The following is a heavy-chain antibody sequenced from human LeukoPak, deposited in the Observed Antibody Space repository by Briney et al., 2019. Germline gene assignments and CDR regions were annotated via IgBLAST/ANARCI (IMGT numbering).Heavy chain of an antibody. J-gene: IGHJ4*02. D-gene: IGHD4-17*01. Sequence: GGSLRLSCAASGFTFSSYAMHWVRQAPGKGLEWVAVISYDGSNKYYADSVKGRFTISRDNSKNTLYLQMNSLRAEDTAVYYCARDQATGYGDYYFDYWGQGTLVTVSS. CDR1: GFTFSSYA. CDR3: ARDQATGYGDYYFDY. V-gene: IGHV3-30-3*01. CDR2: ISYDGSNK.